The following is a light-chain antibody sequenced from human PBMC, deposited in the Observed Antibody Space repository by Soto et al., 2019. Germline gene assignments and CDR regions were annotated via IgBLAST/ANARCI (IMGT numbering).Light chain of an antibody. CDR3: QQRSNWPRT. V-gene: IGKV3-11*01. CDR2: DAS. J-gene: IGKJ1*01. CDR1: QSVSSY. Sequence: EIVLTQSPATLSLSPGERATLSCRASQSVSSYLAWYQQKPGQGPRLLIYDASNRATGIPARFSGSGSGTDFTVTISSLEPEDFAVYYCQQRSNWPRTFGQGTKVDIK.